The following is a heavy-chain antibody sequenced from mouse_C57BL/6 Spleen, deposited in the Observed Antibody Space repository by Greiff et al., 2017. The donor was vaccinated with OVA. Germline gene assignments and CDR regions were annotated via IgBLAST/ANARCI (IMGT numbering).Heavy chain of an antibody. CDR2: ISSGSSTI. CDR3: ERPYYYGSSYYFDY. Sequence: EVNVVESGGGLVKPGGSLKLSCAASGFTFSDYGMHWVRQAPEKGLEWVAYISSGSSTIYYADTVKGRFTISRDNAKNTLFLQMTSLRSEDTAMYYCERPYYYGSSYYFDYWGQGTTLTVSS. D-gene: IGHD1-1*01. V-gene: IGHV5-17*01. CDR1: GFTFSDYG. J-gene: IGHJ2*01.